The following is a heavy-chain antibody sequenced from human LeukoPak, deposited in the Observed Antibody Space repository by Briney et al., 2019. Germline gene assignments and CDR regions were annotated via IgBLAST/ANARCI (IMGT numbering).Heavy chain of an antibody. J-gene: IGHJ4*02. CDR3: ARHRVTMVRGVTRILDY. Sequence: PSETLSLTCAVHGGSFSGYYWSWIRQPPGKGLEWIGEINHSGSTNYNPSLKSRVTISVDTSKNQFSLKLSSVTAADTAVYYCARHRVTMVRGVTRILDYWGQGTLVTVSS. D-gene: IGHD3-10*01. CDR2: INHSGST. CDR1: GGSFSGYY. V-gene: IGHV4-34*01.